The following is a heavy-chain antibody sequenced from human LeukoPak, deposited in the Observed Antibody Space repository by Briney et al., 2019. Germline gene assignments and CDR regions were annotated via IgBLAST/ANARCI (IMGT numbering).Heavy chain of an antibody. CDR2: INPSSGGT. CDR3: AREVYGDSSFDY. Sequence: ASVKVSCKASGYSFSDNYMHWVRQATGQGLEWMGWINPSSGGTDYAQKFQGRVTMTRDTSISTAYLELSRLRSDDTAVYYCAREVYGDSSFDYWGQGTLLTVSS. D-gene: IGHD4-17*01. J-gene: IGHJ4*02. CDR1: GYSFSDNY. V-gene: IGHV1-2*02.